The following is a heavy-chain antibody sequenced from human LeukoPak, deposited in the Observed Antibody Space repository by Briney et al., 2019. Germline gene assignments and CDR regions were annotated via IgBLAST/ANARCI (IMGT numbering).Heavy chain of an antibody. CDR1: GYTFTGYD. V-gene: IGHV1-8*01. D-gene: IGHD3-22*01. CDR2: MNPNSGNT. Sequence: ASVKVSCKASGYTFTGYDINWVRQATGQGLEWMGWMNPNSGNTGYAQKFQGRVTMTRNTSISTAYMELSSLRSEDTAVYYCARASYYYDSSGYYPNWFDPWGQGTLVTVSS. CDR3: ARASYYYDSSGYYPNWFDP. J-gene: IGHJ5*02.